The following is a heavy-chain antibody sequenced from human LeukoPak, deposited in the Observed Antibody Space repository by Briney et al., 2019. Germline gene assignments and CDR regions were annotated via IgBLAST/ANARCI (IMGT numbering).Heavy chain of an antibody. V-gene: IGHV3-30*18. CDR1: GFTFSSYG. Sequence: GGSLRLSCAASGFTFSSYGMHWVRQAPGKGLEWVAVISYDGSNKYYADSVKGRFTISRDNSKNTLYLQMNSLRAEDTAVYYCAKDLFGYCSGGSCYYGHFQHWGQGTLDTVSS. J-gene: IGHJ1*01. CDR2: ISYDGSNK. CDR3: AKDLFGYCSGGSCYYGHFQH. D-gene: IGHD2-15*01.